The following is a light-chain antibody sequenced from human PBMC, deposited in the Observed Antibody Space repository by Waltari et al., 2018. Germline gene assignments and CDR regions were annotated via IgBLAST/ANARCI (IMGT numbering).Light chain of an antibody. Sequence: DIQMTQSPSSLSASVGDRVTIACRASQSISTYLNWYRQKPGKAPMLLIYAASSLQSGDPSRFSGSGSGTDFTLTISNLQPEDFGTYYCQQSYSSPRTFGQGTKVEIK. V-gene: IGKV1-39*01. CDR1: QSISTY. CDR2: AAS. J-gene: IGKJ1*01. CDR3: QQSYSSPRT.